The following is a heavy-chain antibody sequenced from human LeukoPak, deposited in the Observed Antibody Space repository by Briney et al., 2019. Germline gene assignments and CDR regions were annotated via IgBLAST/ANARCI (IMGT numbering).Heavy chain of an antibody. CDR1: GFIVSSNY. J-gene: IGHJ4*02. V-gene: IGHV3-66*01. Sequence: PGGSLRLSCAACGFIVSSNYMSWVRQAPGKELEWVTIIYSGGNAYYADSVKGRFTISRDISKNTVSLQMNSLRAEDTAVYYCTRVRIEVAGWVPFDYWGRGTLVSVSS. D-gene: IGHD6-19*01. CDR2: IYSGGNA. CDR3: TRVRIEVAGWVPFDY.